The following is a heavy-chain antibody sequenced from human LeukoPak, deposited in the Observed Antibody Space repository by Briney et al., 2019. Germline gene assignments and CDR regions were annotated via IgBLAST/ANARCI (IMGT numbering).Heavy chain of an antibody. Sequence: PGGSLRLSCTASGFAFDEHGMSWVRQVPGRGLEWVSGINWSGGSTGYADPLRGRFTISRDNAKNSLYLQMDSLRAEDTALYYCARAPITSPFYFDYWGQGTLVTVSS. D-gene: IGHD2-2*01. V-gene: IGHV3-20*04. CDR3: ARAPITSPFYFDY. CDR1: GFAFDEHG. J-gene: IGHJ4*02. CDR2: INWSGGST.